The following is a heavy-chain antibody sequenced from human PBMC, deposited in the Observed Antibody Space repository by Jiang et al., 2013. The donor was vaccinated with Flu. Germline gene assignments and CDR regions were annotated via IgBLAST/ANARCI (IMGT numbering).Heavy chain of an antibody. D-gene: IGHD6-19*01. J-gene: IGHJ4*02. CDR1: NYSVNRNNY. CDR3: ARGDTVARNGFDY. Sequence: LLKPSETLSLTCDVSNYSVNRNNYWGWIRQPPGKGLEWIGSIFHNAVTYYNPTLESRVTLSIDTSKNRFSLKMRSVNAADTAVYYCARGDTVARNGFDYWGQGILVTASS. CDR2: IFHNAVT. V-gene: IGHV4-38-2*01.